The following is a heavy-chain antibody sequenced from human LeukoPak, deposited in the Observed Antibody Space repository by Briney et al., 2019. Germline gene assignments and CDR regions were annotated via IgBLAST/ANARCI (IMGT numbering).Heavy chain of an antibody. CDR3: ARGDWSATPAAFDI. V-gene: IGHV4-34*01. CDR1: GGSFSGYY. D-gene: IGHD3-3*01. CDR2: INHSGST. Sequence: SKTLSLTCAVYGGSFSGYYWSWLRQPPGKGLEWIGEINHSGSTNYNPSLKSRVTISVDTSKNQFSLKLSSVTAADTAVYYCARGDWSATPAAFDIWGQGTMVTVSS. J-gene: IGHJ3*02.